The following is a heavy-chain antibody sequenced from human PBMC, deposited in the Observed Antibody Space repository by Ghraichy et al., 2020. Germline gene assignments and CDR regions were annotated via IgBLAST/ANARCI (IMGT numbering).Heavy chain of an antibody. CDR1: GFTFSSYA. J-gene: IGHJ4*02. CDR2: FSGSDDNT. D-gene: IGHD1-26*01. Sequence: GGSLRLSCAASGFTFSSYAMSWVRQAPGKGLEWVSTFSGSDDNTYYADSVKGRFTISRDNSKNTLYLQMNSLRAEDTAVYYCAKDSGNYFWTFDYWGQGTLVTVSS. CDR3: AKDSGNYFWTFDY. V-gene: IGHV3-23*01.